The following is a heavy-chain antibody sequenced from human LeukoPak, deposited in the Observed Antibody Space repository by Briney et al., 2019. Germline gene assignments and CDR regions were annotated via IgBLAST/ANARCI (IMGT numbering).Heavy chain of an antibody. J-gene: IGHJ4*02. V-gene: IGHV3-53*01. Sequence: GGSLRLSCAASGFTVSSNYMSWVRQAPGKGLEWVSVIYSGGSTYYADSVKGRFTISRDNSKNTLYLQMNSLRAEDTAVYYCARPRAGRLSSSWYYFDYWGQGTLVTVSS. CDR2: IYSGGST. CDR1: GFTVSSNY. D-gene: IGHD6-13*01. CDR3: ARPRAGRLSSSWYYFDY.